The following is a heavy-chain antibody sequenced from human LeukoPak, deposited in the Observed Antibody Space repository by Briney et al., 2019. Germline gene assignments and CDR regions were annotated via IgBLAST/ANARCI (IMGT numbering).Heavy chain of an antibody. CDR3: ARDGAYYGMDV. J-gene: IGHJ6*02. V-gene: IGHV4-30-4*01. Sequence: SETLSLTCTVSGGSISSGDYYWSWIRQPPGKGLEWIGYIYYSGSTYYNPSLKSRVTISVDTSKNQFSLKLSSVTAADTAVYYCARDGAYYGMDVWGQGTTVTVSS. CDR2: IYYSGST. D-gene: IGHD4/OR15-4a*01. CDR1: GGSISSGDYY.